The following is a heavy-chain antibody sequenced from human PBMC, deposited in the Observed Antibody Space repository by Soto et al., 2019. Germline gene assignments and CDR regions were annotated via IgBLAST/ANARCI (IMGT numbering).Heavy chain of an antibody. V-gene: IGHV1-69*13. D-gene: IGHD6-19*01. CDR2: IIPIFGTA. CDR3: ARASRVSSGWYYYYYYGMDV. CDR1: GGTLSSYA. Sequence: ASVKVSCKASGGTLSSYAISWVRQAPGQGLEWMGGIIPIFGTANYAQKFQGRVTITADESTSTAYMELSSLRSEDTAVYYCARASRVSSGWYYYYYYGMDVWGQGTTVTVSS. J-gene: IGHJ6*02.